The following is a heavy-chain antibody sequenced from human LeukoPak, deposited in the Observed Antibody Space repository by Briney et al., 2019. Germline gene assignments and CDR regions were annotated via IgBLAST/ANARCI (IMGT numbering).Heavy chain of an antibody. Sequence: GGSLRLSCAASGFTFSSYGMHWVRQAPGKGLEWVAVISYDGTNNYYADSVKGRFTISRDNSKNTLYLQMNSLRAEDTAVYYCARGRWTDVARGSYYFDYWGQGTLVSVSS. J-gene: IGHJ4*02. V-gene: IGHV3-30*03. D-gene: IGHD3-10*01. CDR1: GFTFSSYG. CDR2: ISYDGTNN. CDR3: ARGRWTDVARGSYYFDY.